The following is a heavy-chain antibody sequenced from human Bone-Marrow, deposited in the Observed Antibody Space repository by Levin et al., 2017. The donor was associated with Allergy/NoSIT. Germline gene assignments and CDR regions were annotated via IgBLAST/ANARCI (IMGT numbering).Heavy chain of an antibody. CDR1: GFTFSDYY. CDR2: ISSSGSTI. V-gene: IGHV3-11*01. CDR3: ARDRAAAGHYFDY. Sequence: GESLKISCAASGFTFSDYYMSWIRQAPGKGLEWVSYISSSGSTIYYADSVKGRFTISRDNAKNSLYLQMNSLRAEDTAVYYCARDRAAAGHYFDYWGQGTLVTVSS. D-gene: IGHD6-13*01. J-gene: IGHJ4*02.